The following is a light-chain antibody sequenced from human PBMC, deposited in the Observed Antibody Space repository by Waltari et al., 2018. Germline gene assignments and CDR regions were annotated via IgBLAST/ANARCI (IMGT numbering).Light chain of an antibody. J-gene: IGKJ4*01. Sequence: DIVMTQSPRSLVLSLGERAAIRCKSSQSLFYNFNNKNYLAWYQQKPGQPPELLIHSASSRESGVPDRFSGSGSGTDFTLTISSLQAEDVAVYYCQQYYSTPLTFGGGTKVEIK. CDR1: QSLFYNFNNKNY. V-gene: IGKV4-1*01. CDR3: QQYYSTPLT. CDR2: SAS.